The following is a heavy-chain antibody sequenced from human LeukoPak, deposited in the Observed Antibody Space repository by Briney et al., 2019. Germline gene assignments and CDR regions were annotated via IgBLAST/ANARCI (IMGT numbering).Heavy chain of an antibody. J-gene: IGHJ5*02. CDR2: INHSGST. CDR3: ARGRLWSGGSYFRKTGHWFDP. Sequence: ETSETLSLTCAVYGGSFSGYYWSWIRQPPGKGLEWIGEINHSGSTNYNPSLKSRVTISVDTSKNQFSLKLSSVTAADTAVYYCARGRLWSGGSYFRKTGHWFDPWGQGTLVTVSS. D-gene: IGHD1-26*01. V-gene: IGHV4-34*01. CDR1: GGSFSGYY.